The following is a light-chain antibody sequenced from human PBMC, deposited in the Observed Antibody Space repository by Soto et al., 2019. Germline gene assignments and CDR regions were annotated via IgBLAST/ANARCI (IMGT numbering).Light chain of an antibody. CDR3: QQYGSSPGT. Sequence: EIVLTQSPGTLSLSPGERATLSCRASQSVSSSYLAWHQQKPGQPPRLLIYGASSGATGIPARFSSSGSGTDFTLTISRLEPEVFAVYYCQQYGSSPGTFGKGTKVEIK. CDR1: QSVSSSY. V-gene: IGKV3-20*01. J-gene: IGKJ1*01. CDR2: GAS.